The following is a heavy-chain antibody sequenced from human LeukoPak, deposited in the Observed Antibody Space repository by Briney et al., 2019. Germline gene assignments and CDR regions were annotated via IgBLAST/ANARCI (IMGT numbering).Heavy chain of an antibody. CDR2: INHSGST. CDR3: ARGRAARPYYYYYYMDV. D-gene: IGHD6-6*01. Sequence: SETLSLTCAVYGGSFSGYYWSWIRQPLGKGLEWIGEINHSGSTNYNPSLKSRVTISVDTSKNKFSLKLSSVTAADTAVYYCARGRAARPYYYYYYMDVWGKGTTVTVSS. J-gene: IGHJ6*03. CDR1: GGSFSGYY. V-gene: IGHV4-34*01.